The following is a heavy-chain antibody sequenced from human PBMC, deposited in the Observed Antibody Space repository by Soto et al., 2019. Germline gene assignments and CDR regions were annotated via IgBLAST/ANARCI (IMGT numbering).Heavy chain of an antibody. CDR2: IIPIFGTA. CDR1: GGTFSSYA. V-gene: IGHV1-69*13. CDR3: ARENDILTGYAFDI. D-gene: IGHD3-9*01. J-gene: IGHJ3*02. Sequence: SVKVSCKASGGTFSSYAISWVRQAPGQGLEWMGGIIPIFGTANYAQKFQGRVTITADESTGTAYMELSSLRSEDMAVYYCARENDILTGYAFDIWGQGTMVTVSS.